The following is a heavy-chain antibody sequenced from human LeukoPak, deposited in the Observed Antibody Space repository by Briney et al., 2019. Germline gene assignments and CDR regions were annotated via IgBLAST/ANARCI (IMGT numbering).Heavy chain of an antibody. V-gene: IGHV3-30*04. CDR2: ISYDGINQ. Sequence: GGSLRLSCATSGFTFSSYAMHWVRQAPGKGLEWVALISYDGINQYYADSVKGRFIISRDNSKNTLYLQLNSLRLEDTAVYYCTLTAFGVVYYFDYWGQGTLVTVSS. D-gene: IGHD3-3*02. CDR1: GFTFSSYA. J-gene: IGHJ4*02. CDR3: TLTAFGVVYYFDY.